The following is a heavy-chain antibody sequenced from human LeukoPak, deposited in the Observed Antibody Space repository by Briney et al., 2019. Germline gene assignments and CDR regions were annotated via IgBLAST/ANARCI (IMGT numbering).Heavy chain of an antibody. CDR2: IIPIFGTA. D-gene: IGHD6-13*01. CDR3: ARVGSWQYNWFDP. V-gene: IGHV1-69*01. CDR1: GGTFSSYA. J-gene: IGHJ5*02. Sequence: SVKVSCKASGGTFSSYAISWVRQAPGQGLEWMGGIIPIFGTANYAQKFQGRVTITADESTSTAYIELSSLRSEDTAVYYCARVGSWQYNWFDPWGQGTLVTVSS.